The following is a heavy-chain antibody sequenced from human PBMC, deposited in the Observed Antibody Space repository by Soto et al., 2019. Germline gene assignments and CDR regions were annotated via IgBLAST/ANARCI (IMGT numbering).Heavy chain of an antibody. CDR2: ISSSSSYI. Sequence: GGSLRLSCAASGFTFSSYSMNWVRQAPGKGLEWVSSISSSSSYIYYADSVKGRFTISRDNAKNSLYLQMNSLRAEDTAVYYCARDGRGYYYGSGISYYYGMDVGGQGTTVTV. J-gene: IGHJ6*02. CDR3: ARDGRGYYYGSGISYYYGMDV. V-gene: IGHV3-21*01. CDR1: GFTFSSYS. D-gene: IGHD3-10*01.